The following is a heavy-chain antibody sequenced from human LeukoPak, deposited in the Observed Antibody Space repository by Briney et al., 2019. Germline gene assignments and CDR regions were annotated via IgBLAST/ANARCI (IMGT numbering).Heavy chain of an antibody. J-gene: IGHJ4*02. Sequence: GGSLRLSCAASGFTFSSYAMHWVRQAPGKGLEYVSAISSNGGSTYYANSVKGRFTISRDNSKNTLYLQMGSLRAEDMAVYYCARGPGTWFGESPTDYFDYWGQGTLVTVSS. CDR1: GFTFSSYA. V-gene: IGHV3-64*01. D-gene: IGHD3-10*01. CDR2: ISSNGGST. CDR3: ARGPGTWFGESPTDYFDY.